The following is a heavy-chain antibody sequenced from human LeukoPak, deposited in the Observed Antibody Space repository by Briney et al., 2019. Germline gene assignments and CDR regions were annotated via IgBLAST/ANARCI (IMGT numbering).Heavy chain of an antibody. D-gene: IGHD5-24*01. CDR3: ATDGYNFDY. V-gene: IGHV3-30*04. CDR2: IIFDGRIE. J-gene: IGHJ4*02. CDR1: GFTFSSYA. Sequence: PGRSLRLSCAASGFTFSSYAMHWVRQAPGKGLEWVAGIIFDGRIEYYADSAKGRFTISRDNSRNTLYLQMNSLRAEDTAVYYCATDGYNFDYWGQGTLVTVSS.